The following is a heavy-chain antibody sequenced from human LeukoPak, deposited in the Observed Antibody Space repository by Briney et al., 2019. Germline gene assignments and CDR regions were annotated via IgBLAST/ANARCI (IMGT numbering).Heavy chain of an antibody. CDR2: IIPIFGTA. CDR1: GGTFSSYG. D-gene: IGHD6-6*01. V-gene: IGHV1-69*01. Sequence: SVKVSCKASGGTFSSYGISWVGQAPGQGLEWMGGIIPIFGTANYAQKFQGRVTITADESTSTAYMELSSLRSEDTAVYYCARLDEYSSSSRYYGMDVWGQGTTVTVSS. CDR3: ARLDEYSSSSRYYGMDV. J-gene: IGHJ6*02.